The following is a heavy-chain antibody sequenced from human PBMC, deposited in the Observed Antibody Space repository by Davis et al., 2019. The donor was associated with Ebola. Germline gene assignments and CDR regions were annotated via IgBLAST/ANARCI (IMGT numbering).Heavy chain of an antibody. J-gene: IGHJ6*02. V-gene: IGHV5-10-1*01. Sequence: KVSCKGSGYSFTSYWISWVRQMPGKGLEWMGRIDPSDSYTDYSPSFQGHVSISADKSINTAYLQWSSLKASDTAMYFCARHFVGKLFGMDVWGQGTTVTVSS. CDR1: GYSFTSYW. CDR2: IDPSDSYT. CDR3: ARHFVGKLFGMDV. D-gene: IGHD3-3*02.